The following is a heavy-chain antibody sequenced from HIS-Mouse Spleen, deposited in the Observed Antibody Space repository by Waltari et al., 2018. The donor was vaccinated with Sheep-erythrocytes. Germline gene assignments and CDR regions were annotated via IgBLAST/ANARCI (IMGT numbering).Heavy chain of an antibody. CDR1: GFTFGDYA. D-gene: IGHD1-1*01. V-gene: IGHV3-9*01. CDR3: AKDIGTGLSYGMDV. J-gene: IGHJ6*02. Sequence: EVQLVESGGGLVQTSRSLRLSCAASGFTFGDYAMHWVRQAPGKGREWVAGISWNSGSIGYADSVKGRFTISRDNAKNSLYLQMNSLRAEDTALYYCAKDIGTGLSYGMDVWGQGTTVTVSS. CDR2: ISWNSGSI.